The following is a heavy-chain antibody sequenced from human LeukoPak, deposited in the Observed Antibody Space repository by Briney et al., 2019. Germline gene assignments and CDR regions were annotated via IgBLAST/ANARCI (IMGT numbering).Heavy chain of an antibody. D-gene: IGHD3-16*01. Sequence: SSETLSLTCTVSGGSISSYYWSWIRQPPGKGLEWIGYIYYSGSTNYNPSLKSRVTISVDMSKNQFSLKLSSVTAADTAVYYCARDKGGSDYWGQGTLVTVSA. CDR3: ARDKGGSDY. CDR1: GGSISSYY. CDR2: IYYSGST. J-gene: IGHJ4*02. V-gene: IGHV4-59*01.